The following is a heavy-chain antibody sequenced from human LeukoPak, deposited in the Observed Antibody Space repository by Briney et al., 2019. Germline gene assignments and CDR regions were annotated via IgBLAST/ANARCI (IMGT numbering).Heavy chain of an antibody. D-gene: IGHD5-18*01. CDR3: ARDSARGYSYGYNAFDI. J-gene: IGHJ3*02. CDR2: ITAGNGNT. Sequence: GASVKVSWKASGYNFRNYGIGWVRQAPRQGLEWMGWITAGNGNTNYAQKVQGRVTVTTDTSTSTAYMELRSLRSDDTAVYFCARDSARGYSYGYNAFDIWGQGTMVTVSS. V-gene: IGHV1-18*01. CDR1: GYNFRNYG.